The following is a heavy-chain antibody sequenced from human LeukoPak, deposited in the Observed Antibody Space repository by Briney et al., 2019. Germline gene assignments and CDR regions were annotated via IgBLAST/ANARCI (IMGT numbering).Heavy chain of an antibody. D-gene: IGHD3-10*01. V-gene: IGHV4-61*02. Sequence: SQTLSLTCTVSGGSISSGTYYWSWIRQPAGKGLGWIGRIYTSGSTNYNPSLKSRVTISIDSSKNQFALKLKSVTAADTAVYYCARDRERGMVRGILDYWGQGTLVTVSS. CDR3: ARDRERGMVRGILDY. CDR2: IYTSGST. CDR1: GGSISSGTYY. J-gene: IGHJ4*02.